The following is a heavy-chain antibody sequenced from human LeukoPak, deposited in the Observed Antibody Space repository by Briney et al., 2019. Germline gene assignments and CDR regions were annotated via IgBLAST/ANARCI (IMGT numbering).Heavy chain of an antibody. Sequence: KPSETLSLTCTVSGDSISSSGYYWGWIRQPPGKGLEWIGSIYYSGSTYYNPSLKSRVTISVDTSKNQFSLKLSSVTAADTTVYYCARDYNSGSYSWGQGTLVTVSS. V-gene: IGHV4-39*01. CDR3: ARDYNSGSYS. CDR2: IYYSGST. J-gene: IGHJ4*02. CDR1: GDSISSSGYY. D-gene: IGHD1-26*01.